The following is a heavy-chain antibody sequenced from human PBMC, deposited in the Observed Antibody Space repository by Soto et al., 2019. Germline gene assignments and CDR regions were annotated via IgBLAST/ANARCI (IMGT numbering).Heavy chain of an antibody. CDR3: AKVSRITIFGGGWFDP. CDR1: GGSFSDYS. J-gene: IGHJ5*02. Sequence: SETLSLTCAVYGGSFSDYSWIWIRQPPGKGLEWIGEINHRGQTNYKPSLKSRILISVDNSKNQVSLNLNSVTAADTAIYYCAKVSRITIFGGGWFDPWGQGTLVTVSS. V-gene: IGHV4-34*01. CDR2: INHRGQT. D-gene: IGHD3-3*01.